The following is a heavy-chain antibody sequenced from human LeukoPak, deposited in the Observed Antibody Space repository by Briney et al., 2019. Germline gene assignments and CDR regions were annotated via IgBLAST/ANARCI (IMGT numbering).Heavy chain of an antibody. J-gene: IGHJ4*02. D-gene: IGHD2-8*01. CDR1: GGSISSYY. V-gene: IGHV4-4*07. CDR3: ARSPYCTNGVCYLKYYFDY. Sequence: SETLSLTCTVSGGSISSYYWSWIRQPAGKGLEWIGRIYTSGNTDYNPSLKSRVTMSVDTSKNQFSLKLDSVTAADTAVYYCARSPYCTNGVCYLKYYFDYWGQGTLVTVFS. CDR2: IYTSGNT.